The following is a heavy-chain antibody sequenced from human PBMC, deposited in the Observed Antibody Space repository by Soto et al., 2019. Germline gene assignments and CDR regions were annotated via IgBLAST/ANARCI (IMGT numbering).Heavy chain of an antibody. CDR2: INPNSGGT. J-gene: IGHJ5*02. CDR1: GYTFTGYY. CDR3: ARASMTTVTNSLSYNWFDP. V-gene: IGHV1-2*04. D-gene: IGHD4-17*01. Sequence: ASVKVSCKASGYTFTGYYMHWVRQAPGQGLEWMGWINPNSGGTNYAQKFQGWVTMTRDTSISTAYMELSRLRSDDTAVYYCARASMTTVTNSLSYNWFDPWGQGTLVTVSS.